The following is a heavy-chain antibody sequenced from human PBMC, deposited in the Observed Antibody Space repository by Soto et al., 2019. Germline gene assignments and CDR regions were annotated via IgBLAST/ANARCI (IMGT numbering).Heavy chain of an antibody. V-gene: IGHV4-34*01. CDR1: GGSFSGYY. Sequence: SETLSLTCAVYGGSFSGYYWSWIRQPPGKGLEWIGEINHSGSTNYNPSLKSRVTISVDTSKNQFSLKLSSVTAADTAVYYCARGIVVVVAATPYYFDYWGQGALVTVSS. CDR2: INHSGST. D-gene: IGHD2-15*01. CDR3: ARGIVVVVAATPYYFDY. J-gene: IGHJ4*02.